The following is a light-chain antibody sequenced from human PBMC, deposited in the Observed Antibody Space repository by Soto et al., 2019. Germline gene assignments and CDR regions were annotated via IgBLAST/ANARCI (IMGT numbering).Light chain of an antibody. CDR1: SSDVGSYNL. Sequence: QSVLTQPASVSGSPGRSITISCTGTSSDVGSYNLVSWYQQHPGKAPKLMSYEGSKRPSGVSNRFSGSKSGNTASLTISGLQAEDEADYYCCSYAGSSTVVFGGGTKLTVL. CDR2: EGS. J-gene: IGLJ2*01. V-gene: IGLV2-23*01. CDR3: CSYAGSSTVV.